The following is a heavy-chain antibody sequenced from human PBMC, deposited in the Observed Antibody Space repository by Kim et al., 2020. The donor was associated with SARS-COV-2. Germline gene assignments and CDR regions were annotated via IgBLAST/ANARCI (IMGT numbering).Heavy chain of an antibody. Sequence: SETLSLTCAVYGGSFSGYYWSWIRQPPGKGLEWIGEINHSGSTNYNPSLKSRVTISVDTSKNQFSLKLSSVTAADTAVYYFARGGVTDYWGQGTLVPASS. CDR2: INHSGST. D-gene: IGHD3-10*01. CDR3: ARGGVTDY. V-gene: IGHV4-34*01. CDR1: GGSFSGYY. J-gene: IGHJ1*01.